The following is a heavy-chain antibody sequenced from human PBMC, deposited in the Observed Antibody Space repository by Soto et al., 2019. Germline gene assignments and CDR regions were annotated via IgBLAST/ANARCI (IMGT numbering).Heavy chain of an antibody. V-gene: IGHV4-39*01. CDR3: ARSSPLLRYPPGYYFDY. Sequence: SETLSLTCTVSGGSISSSSYYWGWIRQPPGKGLEWIGSIYYSGSTYYNPSLKSRVTISVDTSKNPFSLKLSSVTAADTAVYYCARSSPLLRYPPGYYFDYWGQGTLVTVSS. J-gene: IGHJ4*02. D-gene: IGHD3-9*01. CDR1: GGSISSSSYY. CDR2: IYYSGST.